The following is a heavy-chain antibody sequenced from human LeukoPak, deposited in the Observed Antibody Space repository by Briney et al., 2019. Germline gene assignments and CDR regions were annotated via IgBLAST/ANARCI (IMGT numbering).Heavy chain of an antibody. V-gene: IGHV3-20*04. Sequence: RPGGSLRLSCAASGFTFSSYAMSWVRQAPGKGLEWVSGINWNGGSTGYADSVKGRFTISRDNAKNSLYLQMNSLRAEDTALYYCARDGAYDSSGYYALGAFDIWGQGTMVTVSS. CDR2: INWNGGST. CDR3: ARDGAYDSSGYYALGAFDI. D-gene: IGHD3-22*01. CDR1: GFTFSSYA. J-gene: IGHJ3*02.